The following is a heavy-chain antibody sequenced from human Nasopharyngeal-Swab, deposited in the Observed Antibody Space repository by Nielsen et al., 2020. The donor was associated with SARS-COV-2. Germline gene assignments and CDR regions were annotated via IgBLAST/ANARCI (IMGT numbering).Heavy chain of an antibody. CDR3: ARDTSGSIAVADY. D-gene: IGHD6-19*01. CDR2: MNPNSGNT. Sequence: ALVKVSCKASGYTFTSYDINWVRQATGQGLEWMGWMNPNSGNTGYAQKFQGRVTMTRNTSISTAYMELSSLRSEDTAVYYCARDTSGSIAVADYWGQGTLVTVSS. J-gene: IGHJ4*02. CDR1: GYTFTSYD. V-gene: IGHV1-8*01.